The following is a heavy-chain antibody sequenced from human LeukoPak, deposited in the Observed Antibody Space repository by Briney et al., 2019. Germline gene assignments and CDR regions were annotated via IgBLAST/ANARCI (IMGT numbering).Heavy chain of an antibody. Sequence: GGSLRLSCAASGFTFSSYAMSWVRQAPGKGLEWVSAISGSGGSTYYADSVKGRFSISRDNAKNTLYLQMNSLRVEDTAVYYCARGYGDWFDPWGQGTLVTVSS. V-gene: IGHV3-23*01. J-gene: IGHJ5*02. CDR2: ISGSGGST. D-gene: IGHD3-10*01. CDR1: GFTFSSYA. CDR3: ARGYGDWFDP.